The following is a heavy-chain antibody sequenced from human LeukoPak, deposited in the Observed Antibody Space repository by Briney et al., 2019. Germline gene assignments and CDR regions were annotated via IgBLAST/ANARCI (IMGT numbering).Heavy chain of an antibody. CDR3: AREFTETHCSGGSCYSVFDFSGFVFYYYMDV. D-gene: IGHD2-15*01. Sequence: GASVKVSCKASGGTFSSYAISWVRQAPGQGLEWMGGIIPIFGTANYAQKFQGRVTITADKSTSTAYMELSSLRSEDTAVYYCAREFTETHCSGGSCYSVFDFSGFVFYYYMDVWGKGTTVTVSS. CDR2: IIPIFGTA. V-gene: IGHV1-69*06. CDR1: GGTFSSYA. J-gene: IGHJ6*03.